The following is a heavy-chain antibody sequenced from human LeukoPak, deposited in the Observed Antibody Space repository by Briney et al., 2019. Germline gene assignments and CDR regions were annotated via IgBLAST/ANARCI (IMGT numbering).Heavy chain of an antibody. V-gene: IGHV4-39*01. CDR3: ARHQYCSSTSCYPDF. D-gene: IGHD2-2*01. Sequence: SETLSLTCTVSGGSISSSSYYWGWFRQPPGKGLEWIGTIYYSGSTYYNPSLKSRVTISVDTSKNQFSLKLSSVTAADTAVYYCARHQYCSSTSCYPDFWGQGTLVTVSS. J-gene: IGHJ4*02. CDR2: IYYSGST. CDR1: GGSISSSSYY.